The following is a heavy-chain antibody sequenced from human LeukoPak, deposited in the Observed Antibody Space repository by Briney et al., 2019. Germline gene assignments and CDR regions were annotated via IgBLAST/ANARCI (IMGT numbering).Heavy chain of an antibody. CDR1: GFTFSSDS. D-gene: IGHD3-10*01. J-gene: IGHJ4*02. CDR3: ARDKEEGIPLWFGELFS. Sequence: GGSLRLSCAASGFTFSSDSMNWVRQGPGKGLEWVSFISGSSGVIYYADSVKGRFTISRDNAKNSLYLQMNSLRAEDTALYYCARDKEEGIPLWFGELFSWGQGTLVTVSS. CDR2: ISGSSGVI. V-gene: IGHV3-48*01.